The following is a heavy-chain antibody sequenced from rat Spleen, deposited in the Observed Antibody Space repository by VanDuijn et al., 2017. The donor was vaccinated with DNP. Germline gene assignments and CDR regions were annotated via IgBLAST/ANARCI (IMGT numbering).Heavy chain of an antibody. Sequence: EVQLVESGGGLVQPGRSMKLSCAASGFTFSNYYMAWVRQAPTKGLEWVASISTGGGNTYYRDSVKGRFTISRDNAKSTLYLQMDSLRSEETATDYCARVQLGYDALDAWGQGTSVTVSS. CDR2: ISTGGGNT. D-gene: IGHD5-1*01. V-gene: IGHV5S11*01. CDR1: GFTFSNYY. J-gene: IGHJ4*01. CDR3: ARVQLGYDALDA.